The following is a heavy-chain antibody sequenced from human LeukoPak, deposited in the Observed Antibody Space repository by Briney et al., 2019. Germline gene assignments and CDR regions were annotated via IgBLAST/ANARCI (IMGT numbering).Heavy chain of an antibody. CDR2: ISHSGGT. Sequence: PSETLSLTCAVYGGSFSVHYWSWIRQPPGKGLEWIGEISHSGGTNYNATLKSRVTISVDTSTNQFSLKVSSVTAADTAVYYCARSFADSGYCSGTNCYYNYFMDVWGKGTTVTVSS. CDR1: GGSFSVHY. D-gene: IGHD2-2*01. J-gene: IGHJ6*03. CDR3: ARSFADSGYCSGTNCYYNYFMDV. V-gene: IGHV4-34*01.